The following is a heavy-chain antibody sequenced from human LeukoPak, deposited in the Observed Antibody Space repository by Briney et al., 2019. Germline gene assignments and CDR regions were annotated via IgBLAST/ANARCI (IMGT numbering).Heavy chain of an antibody. CDR3: AREGYYDSSGPTSAFDP. D-gene: IGHD3-22*01. CDR2: IYHSGST. CDR1: GGSISSGGYS. J-gene: IGHJ5*02. Sequence: TLSLTCAVSGGSISSGGYSWSWIRQPPGKGLEWIGYIYHSGSTYYNPSLKSRVTISVDRSKNQFSLKLSSVTAADTAVYYCAREGYYDSSGPTSAFDPWGQGTLVTVSS. V-gene: IGHV4-30-2*01.